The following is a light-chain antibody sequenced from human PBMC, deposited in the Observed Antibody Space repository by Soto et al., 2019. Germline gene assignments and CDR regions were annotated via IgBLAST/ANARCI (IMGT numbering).Light chain of an antibody. Sequence: DIQMTQSPSSLSASVGDRVTITCRASQDLDRWLAWYQQKPGEAPKVLIFAASSLQSGLPSRFSGGGSGAYFSLTISSLQPEDFATYYCKQSRSFPLTFGGGTKVDIK. CDR3: KQSRSFPLT. CDR1: QDLDRW. CDR2: AAS. V-gene: IGKV1-12*01. J-gene: IGKJ4*01.